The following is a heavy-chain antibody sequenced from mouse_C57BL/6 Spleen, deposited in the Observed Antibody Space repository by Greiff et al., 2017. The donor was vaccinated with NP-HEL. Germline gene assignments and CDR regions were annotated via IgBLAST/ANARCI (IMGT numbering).Heavy chain of an antibody. V-gene: IGHV1-7*01. CDR3: ARERLGETGGYFDY. CDR1: GYTFTSYW. Sequence: QVQLQQSGAELAKPGASVKLSCKASGYTFTSYWMHWVKQRPGQGLEWIGYINPSSGYTKYNQKFKDKATLTADKFSSTAYMQLSSLTYEDSAVYYCARERLGETGGYFDYWGQGTTLTVSS. J-gene: IGHJ2*01. D-gene: IGHD3-3*01. CDR2: INPSSGYT.